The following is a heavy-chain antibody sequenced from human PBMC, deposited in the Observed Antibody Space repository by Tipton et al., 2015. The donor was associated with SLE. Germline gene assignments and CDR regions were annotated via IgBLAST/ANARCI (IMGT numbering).Heavy chain of an antibody. J-gene: IGHJ5*02. Sequence: SLRLSCAASGFTFSSYAMHWVRQAPGKGLEWVAVISYDGSNKYYADSVKGRFTISRDNSKNTLYLQRDSLRAEDTAVYYCAGELAPTPNWFDPWGQGTLVTVSS. V-gene: IGHV3-30*04. D-gene: IGHD6-13*01. CDR2: ISYDGSNK. CDR1: GFTFSSYA. CDR3: AGELAPTPNWFDP.